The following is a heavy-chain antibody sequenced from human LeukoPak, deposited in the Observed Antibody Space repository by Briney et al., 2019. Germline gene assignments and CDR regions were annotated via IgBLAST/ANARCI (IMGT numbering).Heavy chain of an antibody. J-gene: IGHJ4*02. Sequence: GGSPRLPRATSGLRFWSFVMSWGRQGPARGVERVSSIRGNGETFYADSVKGRFTLSSESSRNTVYFQLNKLRVEDTGIYYCARASWVSSTDAVRWGQGTLVTVSS. CDR2: IRGNGET. V-gene: IGHV3-23*01. CDR1: GLRFWSFV. CDR3: ARASWVSSTDAVR. D-gene: IGHD3-16*01.